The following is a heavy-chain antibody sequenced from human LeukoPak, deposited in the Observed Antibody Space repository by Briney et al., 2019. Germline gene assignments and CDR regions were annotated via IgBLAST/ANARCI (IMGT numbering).Heavy chain of an antibody. Sequence: PSETLSLTCTVSGGSISSGGYYWSWIRQHPGKGLEWIGYIYYSGSTYYNPSLKSRVTISVDTSKNQFSLKLSSVTAADTAVYYCALFNWGLDQAIDYWGQGTLVTVSS. J-gene: IGHJ4*02. CDR2: IYYSGST. D-gene: IGHD7-27*01. CDR1: GGSISSGGYY. V-gene: IGHV4-31*03. CDR3: ALFNWGLDQAIDY.